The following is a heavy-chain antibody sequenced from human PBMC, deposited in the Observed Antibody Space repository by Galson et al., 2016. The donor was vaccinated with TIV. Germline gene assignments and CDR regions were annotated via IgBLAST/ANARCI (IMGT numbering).Heavy chain of an antibody. V-gene: IGHV1-24*01. D-gene: IGHD3-22*01. CDR1: GYTLSEIA. CDR3: ATVAWFPGLSRDS. CDR2: FDPEAGRT. Sequence: SVKVSCKVSGYTLSEIAMHWVRQAPGEGLEWVGGFDPEAGRTIYAQRFRDRVTVTEGTATDTAYMELKNLRSNDTAVYYCATVAWFPGLSRDSWGQGTLVIDSS. J-gene: IGHJ4*02.